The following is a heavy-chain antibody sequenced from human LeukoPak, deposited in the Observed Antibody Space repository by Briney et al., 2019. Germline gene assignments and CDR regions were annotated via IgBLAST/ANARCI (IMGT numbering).Heavy chain of an antibody. CDR3: ARDRQIAY. J-gene: IGHJ4*02. CDR1: GFTFSNYW. Sequence: GGSLRLSCAASGFTFSNYWMTWVRQAPGKGLEWVANIKQDGSEKHYVDSVKGRFTISRDNAKNSVYLQMYSLRADDTAEYYCARDRQIAYWGQGTLVTVSS. V-gene: IGHV3-7*01. CDR2: IKQDGSEK.